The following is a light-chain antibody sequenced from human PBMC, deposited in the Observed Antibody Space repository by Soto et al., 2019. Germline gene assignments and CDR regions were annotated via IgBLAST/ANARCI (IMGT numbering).Light chain of an antibody. CDR3: QQYNNWWT. J-gene: IGKJ1*01. CDR1: QSVSSS. V-gene: IGKV3-15*01. Sequence: EIVMTQSPATLSVSPGERVTLSCRASQSVSSSLAWYQQKPGQAPRLLIYGASTRAIGIPGRFSGSGSETEFTLTISSLQSEGFAVYYCQQYNNWWTFGQGTKVETK. CDR2: GAS.